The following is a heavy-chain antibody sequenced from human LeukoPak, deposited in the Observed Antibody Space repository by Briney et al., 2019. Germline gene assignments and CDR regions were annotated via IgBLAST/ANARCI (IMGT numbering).Heavy chain of an antibody. CDR2: INHSGST. V-gene: IGHV4-34*01. D-gene: IGHD1-1*01. CDR3: AGRRRERWNWFDP. CDR1: GGSFSGYY. J-gene: IGHJ5*02. Sequence: SETLSLTCAVYGGSFSGYYWSWIRQPPGKGLEWIGEINHSGSTNYNPSLKSRVTISVDTSKNQFSLKLSSVTAADTAVYYCAGRRRERWNWFDPWGQGTLVTVSS.